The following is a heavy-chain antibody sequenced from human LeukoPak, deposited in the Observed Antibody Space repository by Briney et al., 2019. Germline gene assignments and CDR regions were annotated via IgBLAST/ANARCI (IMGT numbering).Heavy chain of an antibody. CDR2: FSYSGTT. J-gene: IGHJ4*02. CDR3: ATAQYDDFSALSIDY. V-gene: IGHV4-34*11. D-gene: IGHD3-3*01. CDR1: GGSFSGFY. Sequence: PSETLSLTCAVYGGSFSGFYWSWIRQPPGKGLEWIGFFSYSGTTNYNPSLRSRVSISVDTSKNQFSLKLSSVTAADTAIYYCATAQYDDFSALSIDYWGQGTLVTVSS.